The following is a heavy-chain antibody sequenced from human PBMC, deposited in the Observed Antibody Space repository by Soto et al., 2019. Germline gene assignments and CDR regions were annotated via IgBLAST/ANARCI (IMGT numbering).Heavy chain of an antibody. CDR2: IYYSGST. J-gene: IGHJ6*02. V-gene: IGHV4-30-4*01. CDR1: GGSISSGDYY. D-gene: IGHD2-2*01. CDR3: AGGGLYCSSTSCYYYYGMDV. Sequence: NPSETLSLTCTVSGGSISSGDYYWSWIRQPPGKGLEWIGYIYYSGSTYYNPSLKSRVTISVDTSKNQFSLKLSSVTAADTAVYYCAGGGLYCSSTSCYYYYGMDVWGQGTTVTVSS.